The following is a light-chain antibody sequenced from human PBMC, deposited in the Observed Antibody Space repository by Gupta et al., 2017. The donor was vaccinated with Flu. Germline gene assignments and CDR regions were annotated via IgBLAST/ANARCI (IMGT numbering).Light chain of an antibody. CDR3: QQRSNWPHT. J-gene: IGKJ2*01. V-gene: IGKV3-11*01. CDR1: QSVSSY. Sequence: EIVLTQSPATLSLSPGERATLSCRSSQSVSSYLAWYQQKPGQAPRLLIYDASTRATGIPARFSGSGSGTDFTLTISSLEPEDFAVYYCQQRSNWPHTVGQGTKLEIK. CDR2: DAS.